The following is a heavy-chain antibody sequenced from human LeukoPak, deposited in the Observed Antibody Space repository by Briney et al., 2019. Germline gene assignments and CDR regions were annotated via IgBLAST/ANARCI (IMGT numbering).Heavy chain of an antibody. D-gene: IGHD3-9*01. CDR1: GDSIRISPYY. CDR3: ARHLRYFDMVN. Sequence: PSETLSLTCSVSGDSIRISPYYWARIRQPPGKGLEWIGNIYYSGNTYYNPSLKSRVTISVDTSKNQFSLMLSSVTAADTAVYYCARHLRYFDMVNWGQGTLVTVSS. V-gene: IGHV4-39*01. CDR2: IYYSGNT. J-gene: IGHJ4*02.